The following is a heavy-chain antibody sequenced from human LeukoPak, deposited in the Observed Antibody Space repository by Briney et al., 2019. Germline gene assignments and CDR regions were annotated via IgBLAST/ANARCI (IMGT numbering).Heavy chain of an antibody. CDR1: GYRFTSYW. V-gene: IGHV5-51*01. D-gene: IGHD6-25*01. CDR3: ARSLTAAAGDY. J-gene: IGHJ4*02. Sequence: GESLKISCKGSGYRFTSYWIGWVRQIPGKGLEWMAIIYPADSDIRYSPSFQGQVTISADKSISTAYLQWSSLKASGTAMYYCARSLTAAAGDYWGQGNLVTVSS. CDR2: IYPADSDI.